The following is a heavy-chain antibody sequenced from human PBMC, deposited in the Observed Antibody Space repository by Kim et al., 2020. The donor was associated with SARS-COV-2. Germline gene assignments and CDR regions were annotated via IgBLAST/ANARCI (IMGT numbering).Heavy chain of an antibody. CDR1: GFTFSNAW. CDR3: TTVSRYYYGSGSSYNWFDP. D-gene: IGHD3-10*01. Sequence: GGSLRLSCAASGFTFSNAWMSWVRQAPGKGLEWVGRIKSKTDGGTTDYAAPVKGRFTISRDDSKNTLYLQMNSLKTEDTAVYYCTTVSRYYYGSGSSYNWFDPWGQGTLVTVSS. J-gene: IGHJ5*02. V-gene: IGHV3-15*01. CDR2: IKSKTDGGTT.